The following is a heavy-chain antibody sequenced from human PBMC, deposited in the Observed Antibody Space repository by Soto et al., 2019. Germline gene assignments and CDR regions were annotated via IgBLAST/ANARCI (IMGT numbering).Heavy chain of an antibody. Sequence: ASVKVSCKASGYIFTDYYMHWVRQAPGQGXEWMGIVNPSGGSTTYAQTFQGRVSMTRDTSTSTVYMELSSLRSEDTAVYYCARGTTGTQIPYYYYYGMDVWGQGTTVTVSS. CDR3: ARGTTGTQIPYYYYYGMDV. CDR2: VNPSGGST. D-gene: IGHD1-7*01. V-gene: IGHV1-46*01. CDR1: GYIFTDYY. J-gene: IGHJ6*02.